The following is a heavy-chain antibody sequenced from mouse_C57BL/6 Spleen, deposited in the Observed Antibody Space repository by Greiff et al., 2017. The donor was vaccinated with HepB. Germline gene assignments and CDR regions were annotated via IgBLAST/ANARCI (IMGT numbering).Heavy chain of an antibody. CDR1: GYTFTSYW. Sequence: VQLQQSGAELVKPGASVKLSCKASGYTFTSYWMHWVKQRPGQGLEWIGMIHPNSGSTNYNEKFKSKATLTVDKSSSTAYMQLSSLTSEDSAVYYCARRVVTTFDYWGQGTTLTVSS. CDR3: ARRVVTTFDY. CDR2: IHPNSGST. J-gene: IGHJ2*01. V-gene: IGHV1-64*01. D-gene: IGHD2-2*01.